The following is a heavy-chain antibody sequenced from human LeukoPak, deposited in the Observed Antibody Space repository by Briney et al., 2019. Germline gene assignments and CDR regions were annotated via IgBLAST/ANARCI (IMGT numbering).Heavy chain of an antibody. Sequence: GASVKVSCKASGGTFSSYAISWVRQAPGQGLEWMGRIIPILGIANYAQKFQGRVTITADKSTSTAYMELSSLRSEDTAVYYCARDLDIVVVPAGGNWFDPWGQGTLVTVSS. CDR2: IIPILGIA. CDR3: ARDLDIVVVPAGGNWFDP. CDR1: GGTFSSYA. J-gene: IGHJ5*02. V-gene: IGHV1-69*04. D-gene: IGHD2-2*01.